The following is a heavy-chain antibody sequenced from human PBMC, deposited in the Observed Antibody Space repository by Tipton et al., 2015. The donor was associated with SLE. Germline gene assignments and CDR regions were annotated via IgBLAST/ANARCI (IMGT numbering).Heavy chain of an antibody. CDR3: ARRASDNYYYMDV. Sequence: SLRLSCTGSGFTFNNHWMHWVRQAPGQGLAWISRINTDGSSKTYADSVKDRFTISRDNAKSTLYLQIDSLRAEDSAVYYCARRASDNYYYMDVRGNGTTVVVSS. CDR2: INTDGSSK. V-gene: IGHV3-74*01. CDR1: GFTFNNHW. J-gene: IGHJ6*03.